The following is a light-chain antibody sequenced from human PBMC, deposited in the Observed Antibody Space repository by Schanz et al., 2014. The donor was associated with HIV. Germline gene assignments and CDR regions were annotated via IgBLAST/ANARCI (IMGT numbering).Light chain of an antibody. J-gene: IGLJ3*02. Sequence: QSALTQPASVSGSPGQSITISCTGTSSDVGGYNYVSWYQQHPGKAPKLMIYEVIKRPSGVPDRFSGSKSGSTASLTVSGLQPEDEADYYCSSFAGSNIPWVFGGGTKVTVL. CDR2: EVI. V-gene: IGLV2-8*01. CDR1: SSDVGGYNY. CDR3: SSFAGSNIPWV.